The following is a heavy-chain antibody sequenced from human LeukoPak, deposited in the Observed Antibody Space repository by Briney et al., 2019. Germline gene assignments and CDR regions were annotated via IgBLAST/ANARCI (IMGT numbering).Heavy chain of an antibody. V-gene: IGHV4-59*12. D-gene: IGHD3-10*01. CDR2: IYYSGST. J-gene: IGHJ3*01. CDR3: AKPSNYYGSATDAFDF. CDR1: GGSISSYY. Sequence: SETLSLTCTVSGGSISSYYWSWIRQPPGKGLEWIGYIYYSGSTYYNPSLKSRVTISVDTSKSHFSLKLNSVTAADTAVYYCAKPSNYYGSATDAFDFWGQGTMVTVPS.